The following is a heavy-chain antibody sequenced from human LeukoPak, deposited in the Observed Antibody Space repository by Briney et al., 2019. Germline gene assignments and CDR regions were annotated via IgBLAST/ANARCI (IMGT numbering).Heavy chain of an antibody. CDR3: ARWRDSSGYYYGYYYGMDV. J-gene: IGHJ6*02. V-gene: IGHV4-30-4*01. D-gene: IGHD3-22*01. Sequence: SETLSLTCTVSGGSTSSGDYYWSWIRQPPGKGLEWIGYIYYSGSTYYNPSLKSRVTISVDTSKNQFSLKLSSVTAADTAVYYCARWRDSSGYYYGYYYGMDVWGQGTTVTVSS. CDR2: IYYSGST. CDR1: GGSTSSGDYY.